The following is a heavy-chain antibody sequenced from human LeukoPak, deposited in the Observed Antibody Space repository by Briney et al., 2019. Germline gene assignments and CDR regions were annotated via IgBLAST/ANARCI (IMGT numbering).Heavy chain of an antibody. V-gene: IGHV3-30*18. Sequence: HPGGSLRLSCVASGFTFSSYGMHWVRQAPGKGLEWVAVISYDGSNKYYADSVRGRFTISRDNSKNTLYLQMNSLRAEDTAVYYCAKDRGAMVISTSDYWGQGTLVTVSS. CDR2: ISYDGSNK. CDR1: GFTFSSYG. CDR3: AKDRGAMVISTSDY. J-gene: IGHJ4*02. D-gene: IGHD5-18*01.